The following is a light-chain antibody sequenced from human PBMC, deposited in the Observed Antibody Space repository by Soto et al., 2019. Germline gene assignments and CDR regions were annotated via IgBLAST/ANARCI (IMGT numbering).Light chain of an antibody. V-gene: IGLV2-14*01. CDR3: ISYASSRTYV. CDR2: DVS. Sequence: QSVLTQPASVSGSPGQSITISCSGTSSDVGSYKYVSWYQQHPGKAPKLMIYDVSDRPSGVSNRFSGSKSGNTASLTISGLQAEDEADYYCISYASSRTYVFGTGTKVTVL. J-gene: IGLJ1*01. CDR1: SSDVGSYKY.